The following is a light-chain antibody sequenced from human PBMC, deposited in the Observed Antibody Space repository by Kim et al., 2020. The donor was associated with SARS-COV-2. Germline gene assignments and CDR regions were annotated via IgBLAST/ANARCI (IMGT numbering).Light chain of an antibody. CDR2: AAS. J-gene: IGKJ1*01. Sequence: DIQMTQSPSSLSASVGDRVTITCRTSQSISSYLNWYQQKPGKAPKLLIYAASNLQSGVPSRFSGSGSGTDFTLTISSLQPEDFATYYCQQSYSTPPRTFGQGTKVDIK. V-gene: IGKV1-39*01. CDR3: QQSYSTPPRT. CDR1: QSISSY.